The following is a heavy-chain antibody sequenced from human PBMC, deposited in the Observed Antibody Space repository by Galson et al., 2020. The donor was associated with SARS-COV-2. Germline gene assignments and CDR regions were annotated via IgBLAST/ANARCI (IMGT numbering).Heavy chain of an antibody. V-gene: IGHV2-70*11. CDR3: AGNYGPEKPFGD. CDR2: IDSDDDK. D-gene: IGHD3-16*01. Sequence: ESGPTLVKPTQTLTLTCTFSGFSLSTSGMCVSWIRQPTRKALEWLARIDSDDDKYYSTSLKTRLTISKDTSKNQVVLTMTNMDPVDTATYYSAGNYGPEKPFGDWGQGTMVAVSS. CDR1: GFSLSTSGMC. J-gene: IGHJ4*02.